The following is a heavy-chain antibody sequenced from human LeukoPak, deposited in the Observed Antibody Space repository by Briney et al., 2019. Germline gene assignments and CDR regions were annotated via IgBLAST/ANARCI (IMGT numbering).Heavy chain of an antibody. V-gene: IGHV1-2*02. J-gene: IGHJ5*02. D-gene: IGHD3-22*01. CDR2: INPNSGGT. CDR1: GYTFTGYY. Sequence: ASVKVSCKASGYTFTGYYMHWVRQAPGQGLEWMGWINPNSGGTNYAQKFQGRVTMTRDTSISTAYMELSRLRSDDTAVYYCATERRGKGGYYDSSGRNWFDPWGQGTLVTVSS. CDR3: ATERRGKGGYYDSSGRNWFDP.